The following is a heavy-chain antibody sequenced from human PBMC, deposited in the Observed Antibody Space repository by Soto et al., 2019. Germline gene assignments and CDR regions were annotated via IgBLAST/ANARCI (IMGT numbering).Heavy chain of an antibody. CDR2: INSDGSST. V-gene: IGHV3-74*01. Sequence: GSLRLSCAASGFTFSSYWMHWVRQAPGKGLVWVSRINSDGSSTSYADSVKGRFTISRDNAKNTLYLQMNSLRAEDTAVYYCASELGIAAAGHWGQGTLDTVYS. CDR1: GFTFSSYW. CDR3: ASELGIAAAGH. D-gene: IGHD6-13*01. J-gene: IGHJ4*02.